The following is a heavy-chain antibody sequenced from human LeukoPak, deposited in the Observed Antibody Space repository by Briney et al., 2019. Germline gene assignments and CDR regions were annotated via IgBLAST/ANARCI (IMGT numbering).Heavy chain of an antibody. CDR1: GVSISNGDYY. D-gene: IGHD3-22*01. CDR2: IYYSGST. Sequence: SETLSLTCTDSGVSISNGDYYWSWIRQPPGKGLEWIGYIYYSGSTYYNPSLKSRVTISVDTSKNQFSLKLSSVTPADTAVYYCAREYSGYSPSHAFDIWGQGTMVTVSS. J-gene: IGHJ3*02. CDR3: AREYSGYSPSHAFDI. V-gene: IGHV4-30-4*01.